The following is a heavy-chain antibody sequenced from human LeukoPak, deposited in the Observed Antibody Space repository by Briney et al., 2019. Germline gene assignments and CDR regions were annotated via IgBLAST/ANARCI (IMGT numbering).Heavy chain of an antibody. CDR1: GYTFTSYG. V-gene: IGHV1-18*01. Sequence: ASVKVSCKASGYTFTSYGISWVRQAPGRGLEWMGWISAYNGNTNYAQKLQGRVTMTTDTSTSTAYMELRSLRSDDTAVYYCARGVLYDFWSGSDYWGQGTLVTVSS. CDR2: ISAYNGNT. J-gene: IGHJ4*02. CDR3: ARGVLYDFWSGSDY. D-gene: IGHD3-3*01.